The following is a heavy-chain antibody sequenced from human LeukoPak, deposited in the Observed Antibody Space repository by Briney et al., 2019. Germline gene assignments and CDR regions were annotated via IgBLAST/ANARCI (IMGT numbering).Heavy chain of an antibody. CDR3: AKDHYWSIDY. V-gene: IGHV3-74*01. D-gene: IGHD3-3*01. CDR2: IKGDGIST. CDR1: GFDFSSNW. Sequence: GGSLRLSCAASGFDFSSNWMHWVRHAPGQGLVWASRIKGDGISTNYADSVKGRFTISRDIAKNTLYLQMNSLRAEDTGVYYCAKDHYWSIDYWGRGTLVTVSS. J-gene: IGHJ4*02.